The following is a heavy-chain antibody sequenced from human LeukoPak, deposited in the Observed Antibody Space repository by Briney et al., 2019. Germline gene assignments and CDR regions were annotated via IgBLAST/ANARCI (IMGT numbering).Heavy chain of an antibody. V-gene: IGHV1-18*01. J-gene: IGHJ3*02. CDR1: GYTFTSYG. D-gene: IGHD3-22*01. Sequence: ASVKVSCKASGYTFTSYGISWVRQAPGQGLEWMGWISAYNGNTNYAQKLQGRVTMTTDTSTSTAYMELRSLRSEDTAVYYCARGVRKFYYDSSDYQPFAFDIWGQGTMVTISS. CDR3: ARGVRKFYYDSSDYQPFAFDI. CDR2: ISAYNGNT.